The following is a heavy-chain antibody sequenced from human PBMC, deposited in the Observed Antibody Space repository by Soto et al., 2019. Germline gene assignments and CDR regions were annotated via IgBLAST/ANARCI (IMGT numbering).Heavy chain of an antibody. D-gene: IGHD3-3*01. J-gene: IGHJ6*03. CDR3: ARVGGERGYDFWSGYPKHYYYYMDV. V-gene: IGHV1-3*01. CDR1: GYTFTSYA. CDR2: INAGNGNT. Sequence: ASVKVSCKASGYTFTSYAMHWVRQAPGQRLEWMGWINAGNGNTKYSQKFQGRVTITRDTSASTAYMELSSLRSEDTAVYYCARVGGERGYDFWSGYPKHYYYYMDVWGKGTTVTVSS.